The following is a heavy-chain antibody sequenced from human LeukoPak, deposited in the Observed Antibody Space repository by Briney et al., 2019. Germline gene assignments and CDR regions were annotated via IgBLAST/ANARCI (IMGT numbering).Heavy chain of an antibody. V-gene: IGHV4-34*01. Sequence: SETLSLTCAVYGGSFSGYYWSWIRQPPGKGLEWIGEINHSGSTNYNLSLKSRVTISVDTSKNQFSLKLSSVTAADTAMYYCARAPYNFGVVIVPYYFDYWGQGTLVTVSS. CDR2: INHSGST. J-gene: IGHJ4*02. CDR1: GGSFSGYY. CDR3: ARAPYNFGVVIVPYYFDY. D-gene: IGHD3-3*01.